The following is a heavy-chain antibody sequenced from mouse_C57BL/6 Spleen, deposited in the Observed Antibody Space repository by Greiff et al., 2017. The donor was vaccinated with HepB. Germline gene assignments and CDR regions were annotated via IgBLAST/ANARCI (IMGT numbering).Heavy chain of an antibody. CDR3: ARYGYYYGSSYLYAMDY. CDR2: IWSGGST. Sequence: QVQLKQSGPGLVQPSQSLSITCTVSGFSLTSYGVHWVRQSPGKGLEWLGVIWSGGSTDYNAAFISRLSISKDNSKSQVFFKMNSLQADDTAIYYCARYGYYYGSSYLYAMDYWGQGTSVTVSS. V-gene: IGHV2-2*01. D-gene: IGHD1-1*01. CDR1: GFSLTSYG. J-gene: IGHJ4*01.